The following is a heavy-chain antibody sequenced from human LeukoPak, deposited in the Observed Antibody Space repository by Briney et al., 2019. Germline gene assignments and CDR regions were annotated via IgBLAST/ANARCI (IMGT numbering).Heavy chain of an antibody. CDR3: ARDLGSITGTAYAFDY. J-gene: IGHJ4*02. Sequence: GGSLRLSCAASGFTVSSNYMSWVRQAPGKGLEWVSVIYSGGSTYYADSVKGRFTISRHNSKNTLYLQMNSLRAEDTAVYYCARDLGSITGTAYAFDYWGQGTLVTVSS. D-gene: IGHD1-7*01. CDR2: IYSGGST. CDR1: GFTVSSNY. V-gene: IGHV3-53*04.